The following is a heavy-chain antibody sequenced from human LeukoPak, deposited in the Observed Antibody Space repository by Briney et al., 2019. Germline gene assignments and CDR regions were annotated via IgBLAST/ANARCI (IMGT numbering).Heavy chain of an antibody. CDR2: IYSGGST. D-gene: IGHD3-16*01. CDR3: AKLREGNSHYGFDI. Sequence: GGSLRLSCAASGFTVSSNYMSWVRQAPGKGLEWVSVIYSGGSTYNADSVKGRFTISRDNSKNTLYLQMNSLRAEDTAVYYCAKLREGNSHYGFDIWGQGTMVTVSS. V-gene: IGHV3-53*01. CDR1: GFTVSSNY. J-gene: IGHJ3*02.